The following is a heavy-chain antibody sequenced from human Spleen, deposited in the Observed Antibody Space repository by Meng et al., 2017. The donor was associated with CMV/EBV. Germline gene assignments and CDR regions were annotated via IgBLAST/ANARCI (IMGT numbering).Heavy chain of an antibody. J-gene: IGHJ1*01. Sequence: GESLKISCAASGFTVSSNYMSWVRQAPGKGLEWVANIKQDGSEKYYVDSVKGRFTISRDNAKNSLYLQMNSLRAEDTAVYYCARAAQGSGWYIATISYFQHWGQGTLVTVSS. CDR2: IKQDGSEK. CDR1: GFTVSSNY. V-gene: IGHV3-7*01. CDR3: ARAAQGSGWYIATISYFQH. D-gene: IGHD6-19*01.